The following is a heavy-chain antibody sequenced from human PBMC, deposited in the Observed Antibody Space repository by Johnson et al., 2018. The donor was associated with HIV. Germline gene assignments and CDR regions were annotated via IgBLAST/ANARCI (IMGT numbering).Heavy chain of an antibody. CDR1: GFTVSSNY. CDR2: IYSGSNT. Sequence: VHLVESGGGLVKPGGSLRLSCAASGFTVSSNYMTWVRQAPGKGLEWVSVIYSGSNTYYADSVKGRFTISRDTSENTVHLQMNDLRAEDTAVYYCAKIRGEMATTDAFDIWGQGSMVTVSS. J-gene: IGHJ3*02. D-gene: IGHD5-24*01. V-gene: IGHV3-66*01. CDR3: AKIRGEMATTDAFDI.